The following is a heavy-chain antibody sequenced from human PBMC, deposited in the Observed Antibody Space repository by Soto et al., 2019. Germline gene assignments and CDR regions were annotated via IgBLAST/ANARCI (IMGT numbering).Heavy chain of an antibody. Sequence: PGGSLKISCKGSGYIIKNYWIGWVRQMPGQGLEWMGIIFPDDSDTRYSPSFQGHVTISVDKSISTAYVQWSSLKASDSAIYYCFRGGVTSRTFDYWGQGTLVTVS. V-gene: IGHV5-51*01. CDR2: IFPDDSDT. CDR1: GYIIKNYW. J-gene: IGHJ4*02. CDR3: FRGGVTSRTFDY. D-gene: IGHD3-16*01.